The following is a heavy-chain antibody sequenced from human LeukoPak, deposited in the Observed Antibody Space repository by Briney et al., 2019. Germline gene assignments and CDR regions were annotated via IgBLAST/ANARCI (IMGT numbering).Heavy chain of an antibody. J-gene: IGHJ6*04. Sequence: PGGTLRLSCAASGFTFSDYYMSWIRQAPGKGLEGVSYISSSGSRSGSTIYYADSVKGRFTISRDNAKNSLYLQMNSLRAEDTAVYYCAELGITMIGGVWGKGTTVTISS. D-gene: IGHD3-10*02. CDR3: AELGITMIGGV. V-gene: IGHV3-11*04. CDR1: GFTFSDYY. CDR2: ISSSGSRSGSTI.